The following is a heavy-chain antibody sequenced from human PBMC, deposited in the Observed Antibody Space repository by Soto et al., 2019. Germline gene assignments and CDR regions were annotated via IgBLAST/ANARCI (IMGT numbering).Heavy chain of an antibody. D-gene: IGHD1-7*01. V-gene: IGHV6-1*01. CDR3: AGTTSHQWYYMDV. CDR1: GDSVSSNSAA. J-gene: IGHJ6*03. Sequence: PSQTLHFTCAISGDSVSSNSAAWNWIRLSPSRGLEWLARTYYRSRWYNDYAVSVRSRITVNPDTSKNQFSLQLTSVTPEDTAVYYCAGTTSHQWYYMDVWGKGTTVTVSS. CDR2: TYYRSRWYN.